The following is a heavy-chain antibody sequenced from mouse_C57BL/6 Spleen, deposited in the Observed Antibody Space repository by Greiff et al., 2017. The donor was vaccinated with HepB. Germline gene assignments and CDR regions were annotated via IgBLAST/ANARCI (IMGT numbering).Heavy chain of an antibody. CDR2: IYPGDGDT. Sequence: QVQLQQSGAELVKPGASVKISCKASGYAFSSYWMNWVKQRPGKGLEWIGQIYPGDGDTNYNGKFKGKATLTADKSSSTAYMQLSSLTSEDSAVYFCARSAYGSIYWYFDVWGTGTTVTVSS. J-gene: IGHJ1*03. V-gene: IGHV1-80*01. CDR1: GYAFSSYW. D-gene: IGHD2-2*01. CDR3: ARSAYGSIYWYFDV.